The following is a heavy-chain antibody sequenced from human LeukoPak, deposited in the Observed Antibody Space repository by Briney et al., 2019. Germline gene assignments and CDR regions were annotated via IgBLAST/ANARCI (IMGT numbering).Heavy chain of an antibody. CDR1: GYTITSYD. D-gene: IGHD3-9*01. Sequence: GASVKVSCKASGYTITSYDINWVRQATGQGLEWTGWMNPNSGNTGYAQKFQGRVTMTRNTSISTAYMELSSLRSEDTAVYYCAREVDILTVTYAFDIWGQGTMVTVSS. J-gene: IGHJ3*02. CDR3: AREVDILTVTYAFDI. CDR2: MNPNSGNT. V-gene: IGHV1-8*01.